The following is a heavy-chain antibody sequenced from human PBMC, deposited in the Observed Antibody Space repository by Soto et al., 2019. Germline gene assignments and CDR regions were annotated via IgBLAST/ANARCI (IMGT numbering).Heavy chain of an antibody. V-gene: IGHV1-18*01. CDR1: GYTFTNYG. Sequence: QVQLVQSGAEVKKPGASVKVSCKASGYTFTNYGINWVRQAPGQGLEWLGWVSAYNGERRYAQRVQARVIMTNDTTTTPGHIELRSLRAEDTAVFYFSRGTSITASGDYWGQGTLVTVSS. D-gene: IGHD1-20*01. CDR2: VSAYNGER. CDR3: SRGTSITASGDY. J-gene: IGHJ4*01.